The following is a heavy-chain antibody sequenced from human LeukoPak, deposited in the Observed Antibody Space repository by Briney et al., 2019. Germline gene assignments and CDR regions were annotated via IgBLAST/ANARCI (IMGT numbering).Heavy chain of an antibody. V-gene: IGHV1-8*01. CDR2: MNPNSGNT. Sequence: ASVKVSCKASGYTFTSYDINWVRQATGQGLEWMGWMNPNSGNTGYAQKFQGRVTMTRNTSISTAYMELSSLRSEDTAVYYCARGMDYDFWSGYYFWFDPWGQGTLVTVSS. CDR1: GYTFTSYD. D-gene: IGHD3-3*01. CDR3: ARGMDYDFWSGYYFWFDP. J-gene: IGHJ5*02.